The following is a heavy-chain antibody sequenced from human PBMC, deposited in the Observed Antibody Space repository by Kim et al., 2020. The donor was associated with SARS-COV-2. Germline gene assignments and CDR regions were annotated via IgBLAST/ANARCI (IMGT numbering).Heavy chain of an antibody. CDR3: ARGRGGATHYYYYGMDV. CDR1: GGSFSGYY. D-gene: IGHD5-12*01. CDR2: INHSGST. J-gene: IGHJ6*02. V-gene: IGHV4-34*01. Sequence: SETLSLTCAVYGGSFSGYYWSWIRQPPGKGLEWIGEINHSGSTNYNPSLKSRVTISVDTSKNQFSLKLSSVTAADMAVYYCARGRGGATHYYYYGMDVWGQGTTVTVSS.